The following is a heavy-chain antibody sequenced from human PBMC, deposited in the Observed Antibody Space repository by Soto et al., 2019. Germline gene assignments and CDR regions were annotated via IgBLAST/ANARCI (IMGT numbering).Heavy chain of an antibody. D-gene: IGHD6-6*01. CDR3: ARVGGVAARTFDY. J-gene: IGHJ4*02. CDR2: IYYSGST. CDR1: GGSINDFY. Sequence: SETLSLTCTVSGGSINDFYWSWIRQPPGKGLEWIGYIYYSGSTDYNPSLKGRVTISVDTSRNQFSLKLRSVTAADTAVYYCARVGGVAARTFDYWGQGTLVTVSS. V-gene: IGHV4-59*01.